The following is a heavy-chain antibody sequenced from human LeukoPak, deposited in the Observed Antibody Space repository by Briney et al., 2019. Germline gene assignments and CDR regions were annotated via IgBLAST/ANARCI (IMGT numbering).Heavy chain of an antibody. V-gene: IGHV1-2*02. CDR1: GYTFTGYY. D-gene: IGHD5-24*01. Sequence: GASVKVSCKASGYTFTGYYMHWVRQAPGQGLEWMGWINPNSGGTNFAQKFQGRVTMTRDTSISTAYMELSRLRSNDTAVYYCARDPGRNDPPRDGWGQGTLVTVSS. CDR2: INPNSGGT. CDR3: ARDPGRNDPPRDG. J-gene: IGHJ4*02.